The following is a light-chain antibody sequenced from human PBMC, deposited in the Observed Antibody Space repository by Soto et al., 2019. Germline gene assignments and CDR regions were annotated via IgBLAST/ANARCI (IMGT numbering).Light chain of an antibody. CDR1: SSDVGGYNF. CDR2: DVT. Sequence: QSALTQPPSASGSPGQSVTISCTGASSDVGGYNFVSWYQHHPGKAPRLMIYDVTQRPSGVPDRFSGSKSGNTASLTVSGLQAEDEADYYCNSYTSSSTYVFGTGTKLTVL. CDR3: NSYTSSSTYV. V-gene: IGLV2-8*01. J-gene: IGLJ1*01.